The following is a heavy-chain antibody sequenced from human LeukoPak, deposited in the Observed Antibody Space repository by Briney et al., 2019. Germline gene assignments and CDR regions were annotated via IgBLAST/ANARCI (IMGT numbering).Heavy chain of an antibody. D-gene: IGHD3-10*01. CDR1: GFTVSSNS. V-gene: IGHV3-53*01. CDR3: ARDLVDGYFDY. Sequence: GGSLRLSCTVSGFTVSSNSMSWVRQAPGKGLEWVSFIYSDNTHYSDSVRGRFTISRDNSKNTLYLQMNSLRAEDTAVYYCARDLVDGYFDYWGQGTLVTVSS. CDR2: IYSDNT. J-gene: IGHJ4*02.